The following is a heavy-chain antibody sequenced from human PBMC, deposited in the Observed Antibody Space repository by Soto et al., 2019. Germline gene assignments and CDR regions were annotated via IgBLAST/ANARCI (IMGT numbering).Heavy chain of an antibody. J-gene: IGHJ4*02. D-gene: IGHD3-3*01. CDR2: IKDDGSER. V-gene: IGHV3-7*03. CDR3: ARDVGPVTIFGEALSGYFDF. CDR1: GFSFGSYW. Sequence: PGGSLRLSCAVSGFSFGSYWMSWVRQAPGKGLEWLASIKDDGSERYYLDSVKGRFTISRDNAKDSLSLQMTSLRGEDTAFYYCARDVGPVTIFGEALSGYFDFWGQGTLVTVSS.